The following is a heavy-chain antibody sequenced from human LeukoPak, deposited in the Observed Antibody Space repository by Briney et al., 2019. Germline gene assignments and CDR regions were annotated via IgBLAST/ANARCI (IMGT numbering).Heavy chain of an antibody. CDR2: INPNSGGT. V-gene: IGHV1-2*02. J-gene: IGHJ6*03. CDR1: GYTFTCYY. Sequence: ASVKVSCKASGYTFTCYYMHRVRQAPGQGLEWMGWINPNSGGTNYAQKFQGRVTMTRDTSISTAYMELSRLRSDDTAVYYCARDRTVVPAAASYYYYYYMDVWGKGTTVTVSS. CDR3: ARDRTVVPAAASYYYYYYMDV. D-gene: IGHD2-2*01.